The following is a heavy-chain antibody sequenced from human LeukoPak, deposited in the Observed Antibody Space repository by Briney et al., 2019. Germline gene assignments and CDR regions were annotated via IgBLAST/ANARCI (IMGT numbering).Heavy chain of an antibody. CDR2: ISYDGSNK. Sequence: GGSLRLSCAASGFTFSSYGIHWVRQTPGKGLEWVAVISYDGSNKYYADSVKGRFTISRDNSKNTLYLQMNSLRAEDTAVYYCAKDLHYSSGVGEVGPFDYWGQGTLVTVSS. V-gene: IGHV3-30*18. J-gene: IGHJ4*02. CDR1: GFTFSSYG. D-gene: IGHD6-19*01. CDR3: AKDLHYSSGVGEVGPFDY.